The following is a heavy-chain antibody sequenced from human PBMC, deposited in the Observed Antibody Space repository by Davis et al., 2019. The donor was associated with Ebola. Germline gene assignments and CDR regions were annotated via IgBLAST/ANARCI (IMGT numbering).Heavy chain of an antibody. CDR2: IIPIFGTA. J-gene: IGHJ5*02. V-gene: IGHV1-69*13. CDR3: ARDITMIVGGWFDP. Sequence: SVKVSCKASGYTFTSYYMHWVRQAPGQGLEWMGGIIPIFGTANYAQKFQGRVTITADESTSTAYMELRSLRSDDTAVYYCARDITMIVGGWFDPWGQGTLVTVSS. CDR1: GYTFTSYY. D-gene: IGHD3-22*01.